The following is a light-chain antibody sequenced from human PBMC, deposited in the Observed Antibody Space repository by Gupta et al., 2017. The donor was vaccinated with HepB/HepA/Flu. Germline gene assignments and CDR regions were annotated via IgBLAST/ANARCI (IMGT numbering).Light chain of an antibody. Sequence: EIVLTQSPATLSLSPGEGATLSCGASQSVNKRYLAWYQQTPGLAPRLLIYDASSRATGSPDRFSGSGSGTDFTLTSIRREPEDCAVYYGQQDVSSLTFGRGTKVEIK. CDR2: DAS. J-gene: IGKJ4*01. CDR3: QQDVSSLT. V-gene: IGKV3D-20*01. CDR1: QSVNKRY.